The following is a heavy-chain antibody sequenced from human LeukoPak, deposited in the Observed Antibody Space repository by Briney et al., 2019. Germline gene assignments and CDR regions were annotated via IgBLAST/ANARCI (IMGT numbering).Heavy chain of an antibody. D-gene: IGHD3-3*01. J-gene: IGHJ4*02. CDR2: INPSGGST. Sequence: ASVEVSCKASGYTFTSYYMHWVRQAPGQGLEWMGIINPSGGSTSYAQKFQGRVTMTRDTSTSTVYMELSSLRSEDTAVYYCARDRYKITIFGVVITTVFDYWGRGTLVTVSS. V-gene: IGHV1-46*01. CDR1: GYTFTSYY. CDR3: ARDRYKITIFGVVITTVFDY.